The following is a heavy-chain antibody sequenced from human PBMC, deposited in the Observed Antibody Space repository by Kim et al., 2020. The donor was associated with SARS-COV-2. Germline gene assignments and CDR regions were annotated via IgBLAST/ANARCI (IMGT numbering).Heavy chain of an antibody. CDR2: ISGSGGST. CDR1: GFTFSSYS. V-gene: IGHV3-23*01. CDR3: AKDSIGLLLAAAGTVGYGMDV. Sequence: GGSLRLSCAASGFTFSSYSMSWVRQAPGKGLEWVSAISGSGGSTYYPDSVKGRFTISRDNSKNTLYLQMNSLRAEDTAVYYCAKDSIGLLLAAAGTVGYGMDVWGQGTTVTVSS. J-gene: IGHJ6*02. D-gene: IGHD6-13*01.